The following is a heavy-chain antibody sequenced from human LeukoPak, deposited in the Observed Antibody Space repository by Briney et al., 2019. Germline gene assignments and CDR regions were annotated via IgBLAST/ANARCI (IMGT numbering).Heavy chain of an antibody. CDR1: GLPFSSYA. D-gene: IGHD1-1*01. V-gene: IGHV3-30-3*01. J-gene: IGHJ4*02. CDR2: ILYYGRNK. Sequence: PGGSLSLSCAVSGLPFSSYAVQWARHPPGEGGVGVAVILYYGRNKYYPASVKGRFPISRDKSKNPLYLQLNCLSTEDTAVLYWGRSFLDDHAAHYWGQGTLVTVSS. CDR3: GRSFLDDHAAHY.